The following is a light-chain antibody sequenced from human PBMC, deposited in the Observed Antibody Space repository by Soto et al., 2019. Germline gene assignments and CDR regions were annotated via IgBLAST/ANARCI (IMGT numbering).Light chain of an antibody. CDR1: QTISSW. CDR3: QHYNSYSEA. Sequence: DIQMTQSPSTLSGSVGDRVTITCRASQTISSWLAWYQQKPGKAPKLLIYKASTLKSGVPSRFSGSGSGTELNLTISRLNPDDFENYYCQHYNSYSEAFGQGTKVDIK. J-gene: IGKJ1*01. CDR2: KAS. V-gene: IGKV1-5*03.